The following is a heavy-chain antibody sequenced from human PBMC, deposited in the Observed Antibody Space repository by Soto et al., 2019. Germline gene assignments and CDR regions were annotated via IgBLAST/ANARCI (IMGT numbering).Heavy chain of an antibody. D-gene: IGHD6-19*01. CDR1: GGSISSYY. Sequence: PSETLSLTCTVSGGSISSYYWNWIRQPPGKGLEWIGYIYYSGSTNYNPSLKSRVTISVDTSKNQFSLKLTSVTAADTAVYYCARDVRWVQQWLVTDWFDPWGQGTLVTVSS. V-gene: IGHV4-59*01. CDR3: ARDVRWVQQWLVTDWFDP. CDR2: IYYSGST. J-gene: IGHJ5*02.